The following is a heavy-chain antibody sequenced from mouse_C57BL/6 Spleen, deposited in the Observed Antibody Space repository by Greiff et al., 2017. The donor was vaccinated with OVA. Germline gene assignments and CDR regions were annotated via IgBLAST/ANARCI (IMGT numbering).Heavy chain of an antibody. J-gene: IGHJ4*01. Sequence: VQLKQSGPELVKPGASVKISCKASGYSFTGYYMNWVKQSPEKSLEWIGEINPSTGGTTYNQKFKAKATLTVDKSSSTAYMQLKSLTSEDSAVYYCARWDYAMEYWGQGTSVTVSA. CDR1: GYSFTGYY. CDR2: INPSTGGT. V-gene: IGHV1-42*01. CDR3: ARWDYAMEY.